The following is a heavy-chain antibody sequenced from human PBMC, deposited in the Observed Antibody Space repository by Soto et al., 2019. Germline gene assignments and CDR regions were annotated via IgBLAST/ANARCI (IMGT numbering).Heavy chain of an antibody. D-gene: IGHD3-3*01. CDR3: ARVGITIFGVVTKAVGY. CDR1: GFTFSSYW. V-gene: IGHV3-74*01. CDR2: INSDGSIT. Sequence: PGDSLGLSCAASGFTFSSYWMHWVRQAPGKGLVWVSRINSDGSITSYADSVKGRFTISRDNAKNTLYLQMNSLRAEDTAVHYCARVGITIFGVVTKAVGYWGQGTLVTGSS. J-gene: IGHJ4*02.